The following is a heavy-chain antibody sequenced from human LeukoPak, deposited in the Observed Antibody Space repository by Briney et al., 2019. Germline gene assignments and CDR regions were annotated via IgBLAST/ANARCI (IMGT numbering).Heavy chain of an antibody. D-gene: IGHD4-17*01. V-gene: IGHV4-34*01. Sequence: PSETLSLTCAVYGGSFSGYYWSWIRQPPGKGLEWIGEINHSGNTNYNPSLKSRVTILVDTSKNQFSLKLSSVTAADTAVCYCARGHSPVTTKVSYFQHWGQGTLVTVSS. CDR1: GGSFSGYY. CDR2: INHSGNT. CDR3: ARGHSPVTTKVSYFQH. J-gene: IGHJ1*01.